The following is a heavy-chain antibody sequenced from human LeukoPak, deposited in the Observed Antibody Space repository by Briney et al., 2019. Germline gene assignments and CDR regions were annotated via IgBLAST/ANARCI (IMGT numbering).Heavy chain of an antibody. J-gene: IGHJ5*02. Sequence: SETLSLTCTVSGYSISSGYYWGWIRQPPGKGLEWIGSIYHSGSTYYNPSLKSRVTISVDTSKNQFSLKLSSVTAADTAVYYCARVAAGNVDPWGQGTLVTVSS. D-gene: IGHD6-13*01. CDR3: ARVAAGNVDP. CDR1: GYSISSGYY. V-gene: IGHV4-38-2*02. CDR2: IYHSGST.